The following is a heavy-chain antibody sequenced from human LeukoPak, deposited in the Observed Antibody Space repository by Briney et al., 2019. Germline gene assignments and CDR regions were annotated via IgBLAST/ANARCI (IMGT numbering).Heavy chain of an antibody. V-gene: IGHV5-51*01. D-gene: IGHD6-19*01. CDR3: ARHLADLPDLNWFDP. CDR2: IYPDDSNT. Sequence: GESLKISCQGSGYNFPIYWIGWVRQMPGQGLEWMGIIYPDDSNTIYGPSLQGQVTISADKSISTAYLQWSSLKASDTAMYYCARHLADLPDLNWFDPWGQGTLVTVSS. CDR1: GYNFPIYW. J-gene: IGHJ5*02.